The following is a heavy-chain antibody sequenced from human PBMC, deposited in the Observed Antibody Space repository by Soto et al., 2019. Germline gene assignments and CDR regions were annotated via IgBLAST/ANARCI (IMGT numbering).Heavy chain of an antibody. CDR3: ARIFGVVKHYYYYYMDV. CDR2: ISAYNGNT. V-gene: IGHV1-18*01. CDR1: GYTFTSYG. J-gene: IGHJ6*03. D-gene: IGHD3-3*01. Sequence: ASVKVSCKASGYTFTSYGISWVRQAPGQGLEWMGWISAYNGNTNYAQKLQGRVTMTTDTSTSTAYMELRSLRSDDTAVYYCARIFGVVKHYYYYYMDVWGKGTTVTVSS.